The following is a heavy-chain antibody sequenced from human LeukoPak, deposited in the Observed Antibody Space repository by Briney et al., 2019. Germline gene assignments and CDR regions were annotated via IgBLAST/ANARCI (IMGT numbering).Heavy chain of an antibody. CDR1: GFTFSTYG. CDR2: INSDGSST. J-gene: IGHJ6*03. CDR3: ARVPFTYYYGSGSYGDYMDV. Sequence: GGSLRLSCAASGFTFSTYGMNWVRQAPGKGLVWVSRINSDGSSTSYADSVKGRFTISRDNAKNTLYLQMNSLRAEDTAAYYCARVPFTYYYGSGSYGDYMDVWGKGTTVTISS. D-gene: IGHD3-10*01. V-gene: IGHV3-74*01.